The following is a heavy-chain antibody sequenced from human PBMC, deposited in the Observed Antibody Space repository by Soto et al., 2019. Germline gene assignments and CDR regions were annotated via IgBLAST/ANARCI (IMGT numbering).Heavy chain of an antibody. V-gene: IGHV3-23*01. Sequence: EVQLLESGGGLVQAGGSLRLSCAASGFTFSNYGMTWVRQAPGKGLEWVSTITIDIGSTFSADSVKGRFTISRDNSKNMLYLQMNSLRAEDTAIYYCAKDKTRGVFDIWGQGTMVPVSS. CDR3: AKDKTRGVFDI. CDR1: GFTFSNYG. CDR2: ITIDIGST. D-gene: IGHD2-2*01. J-gene: IGHJ3*02.